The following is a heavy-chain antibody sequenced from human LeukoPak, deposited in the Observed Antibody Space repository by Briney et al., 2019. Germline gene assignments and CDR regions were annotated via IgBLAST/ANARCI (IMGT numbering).Heavy chain of an antibody. Sequence: GSLRLSCAASGYTFSDFSVNWVRQAPGKGLGWVSSISVRSNYRYYADSVRGRFSISRDDARNSLYLQMNSLRAEDTAVYYCVRLRRNSDRSGFYYYYDYWGQGTLVTVSS. CDR2: ISVRSNYR. CDR1: GYTFSDFS. D-gene: IGHD3-22*01. J-gene: IGHJ4*02. V-gene: IGHV3-21*01. CDR3: VRLRRNSDRSGFYYYYDY.